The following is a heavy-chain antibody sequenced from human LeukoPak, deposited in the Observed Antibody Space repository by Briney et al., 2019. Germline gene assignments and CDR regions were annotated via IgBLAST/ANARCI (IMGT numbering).Heavy chain of an antibody. CDR2: INPTGTYT. Sequence: ASVKVSCKASGYRFTSTYMHWVRQAPGQGLEWMGLINPTGTYTKYAQKFQGRVSMTRDTSTSTDYMELRSLTSEDSAVYYCARDQSGSTTVTVTTDYWYFDAWGRGTLVTVSS. V-gene: IGHV1-46*01. CDR1: GYRFTSTY. D-gene: IGHD4-17*01. J-gene: IGHJ2*01. CDR3: ARDQSGSTTVTVTTDYWYFDA.